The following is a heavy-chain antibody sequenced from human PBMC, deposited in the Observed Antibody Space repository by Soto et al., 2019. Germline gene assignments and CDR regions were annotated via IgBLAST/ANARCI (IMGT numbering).Heavy chain of an antibody. J-gene: IGHJ3*02. D-gene: IGHD2-21*02. CDR2: IFHSGST. V-gene: IGHV4-38-2*01. CDR1: GYSITTGYS. Sequence: SEPLSLTCAVSGYSITTGYSWGWIRQPPGKGLEWIGNIFHSGSTYYNPSLKSRLTVSADTSKNQFSLKLRSVTAADTAIYYCARESSGGNSDFDIWGQGTMVTVSS. CDR3: ARESSGGNSDFDI.